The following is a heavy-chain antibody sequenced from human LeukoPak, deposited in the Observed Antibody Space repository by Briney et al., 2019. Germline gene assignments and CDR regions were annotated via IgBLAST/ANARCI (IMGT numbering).Heavy chain of an antibody. J-gene: IGHJ2*01. CDR1: GFTFSNYS. CDR3: ARKSVAGRGSWYFDL. Sequence: GGSLRLSCAASGFTFSNYSMNWVRQAPGKGLEWVSYISSSSSTIYYADSVKGRFTISRDNAKNSLYLHMDSLRAEDTAVYYCARKSVAGRGSWYFDLWGRGTLVTVSS. CDR2: ISSSSSTI. D-gene: IGHD6-19*01. V-gene: IGHV3-48*04.